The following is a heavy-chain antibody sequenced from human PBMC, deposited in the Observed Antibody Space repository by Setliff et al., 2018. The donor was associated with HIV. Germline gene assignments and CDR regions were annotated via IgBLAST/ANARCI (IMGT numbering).Heavy chain of an antibody. D-gene: IGHD3-22*01. V-gene: IGHV1-2*02. CDR3: AREGSSDSSPGGHDVFDI. J-gene: IGHJ3*02. CDR1: GYTFTDYY. CDR2: INPNSGGT. Sequence: WASVKVSCKASGYTFTDYYIHWVRQAPGQGLEWMGWINPNSGGTNYAQRFQGRVTMTRDTSIGTAYMGLRRLRSDDTAVYYCAREGSSDSSPGGHDVFDIWGQGTMVTVSS.